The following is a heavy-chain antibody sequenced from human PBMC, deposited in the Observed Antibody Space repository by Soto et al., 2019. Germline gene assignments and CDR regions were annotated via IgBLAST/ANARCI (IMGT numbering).Heavy chain of an antibody. CDR1: GYTFNNYD. Sequence: ASVKVSCKASGYTFNNYDIHWVRQAPGHGLEWMGWMNPNSGNTGYAQNFRGRVTMTQNTAIGTAYMELSSLRSDDTAVYYCARVPSGPRYSSAGALDYWGQGTLVTVSS. CDR2: MNPNSGNT. V-gene: IGHV1-8*02. D-gene: IGHD6-19*01. CDR3: ARVPSGPRYSSAGALDY. J-gene: IGHJ4*02.